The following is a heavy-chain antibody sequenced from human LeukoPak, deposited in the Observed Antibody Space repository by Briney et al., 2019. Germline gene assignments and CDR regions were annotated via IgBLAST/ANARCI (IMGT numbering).Heavy chain of an antibody. J-gene: IGHJ3*02. CDR3: AREGVVTATEAFDI. D-gene: IGHD2-21*02. CDR2: IIPIFGIA. Sequence: GASVKVSCKASGGTFSSYAISWVRQAPGQGLEWMGRIIPIFGIANYAQKFQGRVTITADKSTSTAYMELSSPRSEDTAVYYCAREGVVTATEAFDIWGQGTMVTVSS. CDR1: GGTFSSYA. V-gene: IGHV1-69*04.